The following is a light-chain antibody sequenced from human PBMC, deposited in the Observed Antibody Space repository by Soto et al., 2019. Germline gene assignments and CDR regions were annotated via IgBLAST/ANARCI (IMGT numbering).Light chain of an antibody. CDR1: QRVGIN. CDR2: GAS. Sequence: EIVMTQSPATLSVSPGETATLSCRASQRVGINLAWYQQKPGQAPRLLIFGASIRVTGIPDRFIGSGSGTDFTLTISRLEPEDFAVYYCQHYVTSLTTFGQGTKVDIK. CDR3: QHYVTSLTT. J-gene: IGKJ1*01. V-gene: IGKV3-20*01.